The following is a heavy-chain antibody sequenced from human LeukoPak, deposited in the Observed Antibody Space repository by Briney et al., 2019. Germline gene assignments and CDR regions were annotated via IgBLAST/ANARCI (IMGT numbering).Heavy chain of an antibody. J-gene: IGHJ3*02. CDR3: ARKRSGSSSWYPDAFDI. V-gene: IGHV3-48*04. CDR2: ISSASGSI. D-gene: IGHD6-13*01. Sequence: GGSLRLSCAASGFTFSSYSMNWVRQAPGKGLEWVSYISSASGSIYYADSVKGRFTISRDNAKNSLYLQMNSLRAEDTAVYYCARKRSGSSSWYPDAFDIWGQGTMVTVSS. CDR1: GFTFSSYS.